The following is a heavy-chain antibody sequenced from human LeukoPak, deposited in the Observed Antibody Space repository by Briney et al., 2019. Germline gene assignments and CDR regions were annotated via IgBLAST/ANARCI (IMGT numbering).Heavy chain of an antibody. CDR2: ISYDGSTK. V-gene: IGHV3-30*18. Sequence: GGSLRLSCAASGFTFSSYAMSWVRQAPGKGLEWVAVISYDGSTKYYADSVKGRFTISRDNSKNTLYLQMNSLRAEDTAVYYCAKGDEYNNGALGGMDVWGQGTTVTVSS. D-gene: IGHD5-18*01. CDR1: GFTFSSYA. J-gene: IGHJ6*02. CDR3: AKGDEYNNGALGGMDV.